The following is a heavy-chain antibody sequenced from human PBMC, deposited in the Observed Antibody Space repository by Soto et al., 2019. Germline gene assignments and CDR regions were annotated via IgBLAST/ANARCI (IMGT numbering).Heavy chain of an antibody. V-gene: IGHV3-21*01. J-gene: IGHJ4*02. CDR1: GFIFRTYG. CDR2: IYSSGTFI. Sequence: EVQLVESGGGLVKPGGSLRLSCTASGFIFRTYGMTWVRQAPGKGLEWVSSIYSSGTFIYYADSVKGRFTISRDDAKNSLLLQMNILRAEDTAVYYCGRAIGRGIIRDWGQGTLVTVSS. CDR3: GRAIGRGIIRD. D-gene: IGHD3-10*01.